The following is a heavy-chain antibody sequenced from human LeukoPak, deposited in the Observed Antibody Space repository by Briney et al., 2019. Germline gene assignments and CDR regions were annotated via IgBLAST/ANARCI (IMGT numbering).Heavy chain of an antibody. CDR1: GLTFSSYS. V-gene: IGHV3-48*04. CDR3: ARGNRGGDYGMDV. Sequence: GGSLRLSCAASGLTFSSYSMNWVRQAPGKGLEWVSYISSSSSTIYYADSVKGRFTISRDNAKNSLYLQMNSLRAEDTAAYYCARGNRGGDYGMDVWGQGTTVTVSS. D-gene: IGHD3-16*01. CDR2: ISSSSSTI. J-gene: IGHJ6*02.